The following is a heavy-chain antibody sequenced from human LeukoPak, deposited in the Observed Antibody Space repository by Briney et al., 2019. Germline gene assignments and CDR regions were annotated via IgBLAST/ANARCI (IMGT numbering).Heavy chain of an antibody. CDR2: IRGSGDYT. D-gene: IGHD4-17*01. CDR1: GFTLSTYV. CDR3: GRDPNGDYVGAFEF. J-gene: IGHJ3*01. V-gene: IGHV3-23*01. Sequence: PGGSLRLSCAASGFTLSTYVMTWVRQAPGKGLEWVSSIRGSGDYTDYADSVRGRFTISRDNSKNTLHLHMNSLSAEDTAVYFCGRDPNGDYVGAFEFWGQGTLVTVSS.